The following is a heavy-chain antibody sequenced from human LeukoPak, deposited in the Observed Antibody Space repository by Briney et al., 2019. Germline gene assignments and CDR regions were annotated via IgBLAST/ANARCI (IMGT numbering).Heavy chain of an antibody. CDR2: ISSSSYI. V-gene: IGHV3-21*01. Sequence: GGSLRLSCAASGFTFSSYSMNWVRQAPGKGLEWVSSISSSSYIYYADSVKGRFTISRDNAKNSLYLQMNSLRAEDTAVYYCARDSGPPISNSDYWGQGTLVTVSS. J-gene: IGHJ4*02. CDR3: ARDSGPPISNSDY. CDR1: GFTFSSYS. D-gene: IGHD2-21*01.